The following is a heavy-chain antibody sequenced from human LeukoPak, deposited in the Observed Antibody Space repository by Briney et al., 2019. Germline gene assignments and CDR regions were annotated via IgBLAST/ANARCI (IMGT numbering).Heavy chain of an antibody. V-gene: IGHV1-2*02. J-gene: IGHJ4*02. D-gene: IGHD1-26*01. CDR3: ATMGATTFDH. CDR2: INPNSGGT. CDR1: GYTFTDYY. Sequence: GASVKVSCKASGYTFTDYYIHWVRQAPGQGLEWLGWINPNSGGTNYAQKLQGRVTMTRDTSIRTVYMEVSRLTSDDTAVYYCATMGATTFDHRGQGTLVTVSS.